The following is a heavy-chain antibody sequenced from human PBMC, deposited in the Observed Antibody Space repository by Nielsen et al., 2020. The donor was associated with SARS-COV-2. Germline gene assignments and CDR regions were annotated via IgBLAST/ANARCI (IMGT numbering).Heavy chain of an antibody. D-gene: IGHD3-22*01. J-gene: IGHJ4*02. CDR1: GYTFTRYH. Sequence: ASVKVSCKASGYTFTRYHMHWVRQAPGQGLEWMGLINPTNGGTTYAQKFLGTVTMTRDTSTSTVYMELSSLRFDDTAVYYCARDSSGTYRRVDYWGQGTLVTVSS. V-gene: IGHV1-46*01. CDR2: INPTNGGT. CDR3: ARDSSGTYRRVDY.